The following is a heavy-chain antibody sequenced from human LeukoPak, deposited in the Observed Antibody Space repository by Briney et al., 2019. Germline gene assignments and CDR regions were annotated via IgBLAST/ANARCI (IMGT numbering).Heavy chain of an antibody. J-gene: IGHJ4*02. V-gene: IGHV3-49*04. Sequence: PGRSLRPYCTASGFTFGDYAMSWVRQAPGKGLEWVGFIRSKAYGGTTEYAASVKGSFTISSDDSKSIAYLQMNSLKAEDTAVYYCTRVEWLREPLFDYWGQGTLVTVSS. CDR3: TRVEWLREPLFDY. D-gene: IGHD5-12*01. CDR2: IRSKAYGGTT. CDR1: GFTFGDYA.